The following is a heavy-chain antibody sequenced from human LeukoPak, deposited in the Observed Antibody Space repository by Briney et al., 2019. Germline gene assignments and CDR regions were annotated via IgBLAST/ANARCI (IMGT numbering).Heavy chain of an antibody. V-gene: IGHV3-23*01. CDR3: AKFSGDGYNYRFDY. CDR1: GFTFSSYA. CDR2: ISGSGGST. Sequence: PGGSLRLSCAASGFTFSSYAMSWVRQAPGKGLEWVSAISGSGGSTYYADSMKGRFTISRDNSKNTLYLQMNSLRAEDTAVYYCAKFSGDGYNYRFDYWGQGTLVTVSS. J-gene: IGHJ4*02. D-gene: IGHD5-24*01.